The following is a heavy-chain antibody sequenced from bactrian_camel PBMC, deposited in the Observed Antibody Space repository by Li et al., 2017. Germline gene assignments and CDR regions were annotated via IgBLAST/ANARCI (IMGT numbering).Heavy chain of an antibody. CDR3: KGVRLCGDSDIETV. CDR2: IYTGSGNT. D-gene: IGHD3*01. Sequence: QLVESGGGSVQAGGSLRLSCAASGYTYNRNCIAWFRQAPGKEREGVARIYTGSGNTYYADSVKGRFTISQDNAKNTVYLQMNSLTPEDTGLYRCKGVRLCGDSDIETVWSQGTQVTV. CDR1: GYTYNRNC. J-gene: IGHJ4*01. V-gene: IGHV3S25*01.